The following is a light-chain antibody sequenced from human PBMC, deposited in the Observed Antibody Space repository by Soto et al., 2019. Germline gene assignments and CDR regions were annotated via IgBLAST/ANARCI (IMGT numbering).Light chain of an antibody. V-gene: IGKV3-11*01. CDR1: QSVSSY. J-gene: IGKJ3*01. Sequence: EIVLTQSPATLSLSPGERATLSCRASQSVSSYFAWYQQKPGQAPRLLIYDASNRATGIPARFSGSGSGTDFTLTISSQEPEDFAFDYCQQRSNWPPVFTFGPGTKVDIK. CDR3: QQRSNWPPVFT. CDR2: DAS.